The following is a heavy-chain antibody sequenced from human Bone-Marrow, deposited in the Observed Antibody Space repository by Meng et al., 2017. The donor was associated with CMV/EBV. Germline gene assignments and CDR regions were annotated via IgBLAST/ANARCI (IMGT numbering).Heavy chain of an antibody. J-gene: IGHJ4*02. Sequence: VFGLTSRTGWMHWVRQAPGKGLVWVSHINSDGSSKSYADSVKGRFTISRDNAKNTLYLQMNSLRVEDTAVYYCVSFDYSAYDFYFDDWGQGTLVTVSS. CDR1: GLTSRTGW. V-gene: IGHV3-74*01. CDR2: INSDGSSK. CDR3: VSFDYSAYDFYFDD. D-gene: IGHD5-12*01.